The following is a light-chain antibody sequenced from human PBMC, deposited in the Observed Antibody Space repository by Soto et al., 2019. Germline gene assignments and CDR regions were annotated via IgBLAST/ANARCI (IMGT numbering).Light chain of an antibody. CDR1: QSVSSY. Sequence: EIVLTQSPATLSLSPGERATLSCRASQSVSSYLAWYQQDPGQAPRLLIYDASNRATGIPARFSGSGSGKDFTLTIRTLEPEDFAVYYCQQYNNCPAITFGQTTPLEI. V-gene: IGKV3-11*01. J-gene: IGKJ5*01. CDR3: QQYNNCPAIT. CDR2: DAS.